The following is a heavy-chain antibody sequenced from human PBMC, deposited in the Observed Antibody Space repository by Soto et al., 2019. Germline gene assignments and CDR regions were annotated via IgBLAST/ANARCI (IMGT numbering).Heavy chain of an antibody. CDR1: GGSINSSSYF. D-gene: IGHD3-22*01. J-gene: IGHJ4*02. V-gene: IGHV4-39*01. Sequence: SETLSLTCSVSGGSINSSSYFWGWVRQPPGKGLEWIGSIYYSGSTYYNPSLRSRVTISVDTSKNQFSLKLSSVTAADTAVFYCARHLYYYDSSGSYPFDYWGQGTLVTVSS. CDR2: IYYSGST. CDR3: ARHLYYYDSSGSYPFDY.